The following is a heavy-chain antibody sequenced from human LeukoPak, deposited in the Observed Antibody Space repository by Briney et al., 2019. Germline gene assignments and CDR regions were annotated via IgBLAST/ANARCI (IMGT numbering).Heavy chain of an antibody. D-gene: IGHD1-26*01. CDR1: GFTFSSYW. CDR2: INMDGSTI. V-gene: IGHV3-74*01. Sequence: PGGSLRLSCAASGFTFSSYWMHWVRQGPGKGLVWVARINMDGSTISYADFVKGRFTISRDNAKNTLYLQMNSLRTEDTAVYYCARVSRGSYHFDCWGQGALVTAPS. CDR3: ARVSRGSYHFDC. J-gene: IGHJ4*02.